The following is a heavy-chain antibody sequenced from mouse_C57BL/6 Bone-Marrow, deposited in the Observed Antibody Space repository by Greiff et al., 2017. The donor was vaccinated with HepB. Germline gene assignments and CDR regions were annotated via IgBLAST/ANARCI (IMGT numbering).Heavy chain of an antibody. J-gene: IGHJ3*01. CDR2: ISNGGGST. CDR3: ARHTLGRPFAY. V-gene: IGHV5-12*01. D-gene: IGHD4-1*01. CDR1: GFTFSDYY. Sequence: EVQGVESGGGLVQPGGSLKLSCAASGFTFSDYYMYWVRQTPEKRLEWVAYISNGGGSTYYPDTVKGRFTISRDNAKNTLYLQMSRLKSEDTAMYYCARHTLGRPFAYWGQGTLVTVSA.